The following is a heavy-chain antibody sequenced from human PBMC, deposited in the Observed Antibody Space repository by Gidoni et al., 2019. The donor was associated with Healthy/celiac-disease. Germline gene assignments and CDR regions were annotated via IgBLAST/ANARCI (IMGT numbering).Heavy chain of an antibody. CDR1: GFTFSSYG. CDR2: IWYDGSNK. J-gene: IGHJ4*02. D-gene: IGHD4-17*01. CDR3: ARTGTVTRDFDY. V-gene: IGHV3-33*01. Sequence: QVQLVESGGGVVQPGRSLILSCAASGFTFSSYGMHWVRQAPGKGLGWVAVIWYDGSNKYYADSVKGRFTISRDNSKNTLYLQMNSLRAEDTAVYYCARTGTVTRDFDYWGQGTLVTVSS.